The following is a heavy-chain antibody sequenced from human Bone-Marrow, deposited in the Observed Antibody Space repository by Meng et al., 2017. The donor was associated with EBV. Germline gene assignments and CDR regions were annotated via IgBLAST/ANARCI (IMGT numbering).Heavy chain of an antibody. CDR1: GFPFSSYA. J-gene: IGHJ4*02. CDR2: ISGSGGST. CDR3: ANLAVAGDY. V-gene: IGHV3-23*04. D-gene: IGHD6-19*01. Sequence: GHVVGSGGVLCKPGGSLRLSFAASGFPFSSYAMSWVRPGPGKGLEWVSAISGSGGSTYYADSVKGRFTISRDNSKNTLYLQMNSLRAEDTAVYYCANLAVAGDYWGQGTLVTVSS.